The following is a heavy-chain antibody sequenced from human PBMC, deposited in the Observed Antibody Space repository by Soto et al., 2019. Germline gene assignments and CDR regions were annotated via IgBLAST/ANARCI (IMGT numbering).Heavy chain of an antibody. Sequence: TLSLTCAVSVGSISSGGYSWSWIRQPPGKGLEWIGYIYHSGSTYYNPSLKSRVTISVDRSKNQFSLKLSSVTAADTAVYYCASVDTALYYFDYWGQGTPVTVYS. CDR1: VGSISSGGYS. CDR3: ASVDTALYYFDY. J-gene: IGHJ4*02. V-gene: IGHV4-30-2*01. CDR2: IYHSGST. D-gene: IGHD5-18*01.